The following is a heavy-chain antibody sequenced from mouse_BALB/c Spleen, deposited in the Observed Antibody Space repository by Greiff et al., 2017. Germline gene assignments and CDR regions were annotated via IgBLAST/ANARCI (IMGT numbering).Heavy chain of an antibody. J-gene: IGHJ3*01. CDR3: AKGDYYGSSAWFAY. CDR2: ISYSGST. D-gene: IGHD1-1*01. V-gene: IGHV3-8*02. Sequence: DVKLQESGPSLVKPSQTLSLTCSVTGDSITSGYWNWIRKFPGNKLEYMGYISYSGSTSYNPSLKSRISITRDTSKNQFFLQLNSVTTEDTATYYCAKGDYYGSSAWFAYWGQGTLVTVSA. CDR1: GDSITSGY.